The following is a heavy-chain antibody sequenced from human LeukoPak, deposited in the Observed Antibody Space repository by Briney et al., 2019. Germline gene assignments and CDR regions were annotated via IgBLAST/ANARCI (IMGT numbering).Heavy chain of an antibody. CDR2: INPNSGGT. V-gene: IGHV1-2*02. CDR1: GYTFTGYY. CDR3: ARGPDPYCSSTSCYIPHFDY. D-gene: IGHD2-2*02. J-gene: IGHJ4*02. Sequence: ASVKVSCKASGYTFTGYYMHWVRQAPGQGLEWMGWINPNSGGTNYAQKFQGRVTITTDESTSTAYMELSSLRSEDTAVYYCARGPDPYCSSTSCYIPHFDYWGQGTLVTVSS.